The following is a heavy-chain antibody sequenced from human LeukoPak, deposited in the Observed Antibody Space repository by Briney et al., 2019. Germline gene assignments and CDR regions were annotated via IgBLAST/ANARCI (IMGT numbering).Heavy chain of an antibody. CDR3: AGGRAYDL. V-gene: IGHV4-31*03. J-gene: IGHJ2*01. CDR1: GGSISSGGYY. CDR2: IYYSGST. Sequence: PSETLFLTCTVSGGSISSGGYYWSGIRQRPGKGLEWIGYIYYSGSTYYNPSLKSRVTISVDTSKNQFSLKLSSVTAADTAVYYCAGGRAYDLWGRGTLVTVSS.